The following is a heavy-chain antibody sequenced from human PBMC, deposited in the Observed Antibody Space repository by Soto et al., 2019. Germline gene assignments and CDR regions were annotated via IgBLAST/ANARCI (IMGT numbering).Heavy chain of an antibody. CDR1: GYTYTCYY. CDR3: ARSDTQDAFDI. V-gene: IGHV1-2*04. Sequence: ASVKVSCKASGYTYTCYYLHWVRQAPGQGLEWMGWINPNSGGTNYAQKFQGWVTMTRDTSISTAYMELSRLRSDDTAVYYCARSDTQDAFDIWGQGTMVTVSS. CDR2: INPNSGGT. J-gene: IGHJ3*02. D-gene: IGHD5-18*01.